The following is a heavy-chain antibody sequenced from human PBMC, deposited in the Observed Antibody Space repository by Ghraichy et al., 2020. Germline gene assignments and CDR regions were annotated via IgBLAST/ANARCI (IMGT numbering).Heavy chain of an antibody. D-gene: IGHD3-10*01. CDR3: AKDLQYGSGKGAQPAGSLGY. Sequence: GGSLRLSCAASGFTFSSYAMSWVRQAPGKGLEWVSAISGSGGSTYYADSVKGRFTISRDNSKNTLYLQMNSLRAEDTAVYYCAKDLQYGSGKGAQPAGSLGYWGQGTLVTVSS. V-gene: IGHV3-23*01. CDR1: GFTFSSYA. J-gene: IGHJ4*02. CDR2: ISGSGGST.